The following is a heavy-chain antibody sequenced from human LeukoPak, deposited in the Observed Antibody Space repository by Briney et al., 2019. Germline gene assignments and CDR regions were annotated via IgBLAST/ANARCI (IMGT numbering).Heavy chain of an antibody. CDR3: ARGARGSGTASDY. CDR1: GFTFSSYW. Sequence: GGSLRLSCAASGFTFSSYWMSWVRQAPGKGLECVANIKQDGSEKYYVDSVKGRFTISRDNAKNSLYLQMNSLRAEDTAVYYCARGARGSGTASDYWGQGTLVTVSS. CDR2: IKQDGSEK. D-gene: IGHD3-10*01. V-gene: IGHV3-7*01. J-gene: IGHJ4*02.